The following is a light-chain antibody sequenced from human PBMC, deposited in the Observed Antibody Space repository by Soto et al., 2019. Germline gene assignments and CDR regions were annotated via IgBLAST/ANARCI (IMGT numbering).Light chain of an antibody. CDR3: QQYNTWPGT. Sequence: EIVMTRSPATLSVSPGERATLSCRASQSISSSLAWYQQKPGQAPRLLIHCASTRATGIPARFSGSGSGTQFTLTISSLQSEDFGTYYCQQYNTWPGTFGQGTKVEIK. CDR1: QSISSS. CDR2: CAS. V-gene: IGKV3-15*01. J-gene: IGKJ1*01.